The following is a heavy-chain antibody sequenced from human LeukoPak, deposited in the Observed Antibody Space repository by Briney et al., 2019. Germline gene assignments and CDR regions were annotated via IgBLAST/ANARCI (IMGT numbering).Heavy chain of an antibody. CDR1: GFTFGKYW. CDR2: IKLDGSEK. J-gene: IGHJ4*02. Sequence: GGSLRLSCVASGFTFGKYWMSWVRQAPGKELEWVANIKLDGSEKNYVDSVKGRFTISRDNTKNSLYPQMNSLRAEDTAVFYCARDQYDTWSRRGNFDSWGQGTLVIVSS. CDR3: ARDQYDTWSRRGNFDS. D-gene: IGHD3-3*01. V-gene: IGHV3-7*03.